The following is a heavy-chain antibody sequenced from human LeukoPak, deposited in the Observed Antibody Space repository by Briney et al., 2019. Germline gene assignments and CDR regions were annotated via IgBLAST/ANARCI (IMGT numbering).Heavy chain of an antibody. CDR2: IYYSGST. Sequence: SETLSLTCTVSGGSVSNNNYYWGWIRQPPGKGLEWIGSIYYSGSTYYNPSLKSRVTISVGTSKNQFSLKLSSVTAADTAVYYCASGPTLRSVSSRPPNWFDPWGQGTLVTVSS. J-gene: IGHJ5*02. D-gene: IGHD6-13*01. CDR3: ASGPTLRSVSSRPPNWFDP. CDR1: GGSVSNNNYY. V-gene: IGHV4-39*07.